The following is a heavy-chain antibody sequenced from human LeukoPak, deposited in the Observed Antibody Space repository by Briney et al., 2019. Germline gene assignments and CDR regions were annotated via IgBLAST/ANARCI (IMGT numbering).Heavy chain of an antibody. CDR3: ASPREWFGDLKTNYYYGMDV. CDR1: GGTFSSYA. V-gene: IGHV1-69*06. J-gene: IGHJ6*04. Sequence: SVKVSCKASGGTFSSYAISWVRQAPGQGLEWMGGIIPIFGTANYAQKFQGRVTITADKSTSTAYMELSSLRSEDTAVYYCASPREWFGDLKTNYYYGMDVWGKGTTVTVSS. D-gene: IGHD3-10*01. CDR2: IIPIFGTA.